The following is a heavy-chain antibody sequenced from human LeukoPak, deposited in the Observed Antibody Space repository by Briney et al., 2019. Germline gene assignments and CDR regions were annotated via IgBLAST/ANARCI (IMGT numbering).Heavy chain of an antibody. J-gene: IGHJ3*02. CDR3: ASPQNPDAFDI. V-gene: IGHV4-30-4*08. D-gene: IGHD1-14*01. CDR1: GGSISSGDYY. Sequence: SETLSLTCTVSGGSISSGDYYWSWLRQPPGKGLEWIGYIYYSGSTYYNPSLKSRVTISVDTSKNQFSLKLSSVTAADTAVYYCASPQNPDAFDIWGQGTMVTVSS. CDR2: IYYSGST.